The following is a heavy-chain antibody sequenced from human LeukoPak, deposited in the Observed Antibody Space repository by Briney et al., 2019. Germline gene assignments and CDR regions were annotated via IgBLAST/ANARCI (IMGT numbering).Heavy chain of an antibody. CDR1: GYSFTSYW. Sequence: GESLKISCKGSGYSFTSYWIGWVRQMPGKGLEWMGIIWPSDSDTRYSPSFQGQVTISADKSISTAYLQWSSLKASDTAMYYCASGYDYVWGSYRPDYWGQGTLVTVSS. CDR2: IWPSDSDT. V-gene: IGHV5-51*01. CDR3: ASGYDYVWGSYRPDY. D-gene: IGHD3-16*02. J-gene: IGHJ4*02.